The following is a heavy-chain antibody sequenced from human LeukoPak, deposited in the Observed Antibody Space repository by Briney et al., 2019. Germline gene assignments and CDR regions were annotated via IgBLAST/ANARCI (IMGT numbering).Heavy chain of an antibody. J-gene: IGHJ5*02. CDR3: ARGGSCSGGSCSYNWFDP. CDR2: INPNSGGT. Sequence: GASVKVSCKASGYTFTGHYMYWVRKAPGQGLEWMGWINPNSGGTNYAQKFQGRVTMTRDTSISTAYMELSRLRSDDTAVYYCARGGSCSGGSCSYNWFDPWGQGTLVTVSS. V-gene: IGHV1-2*02. D-gene: IGHD2-15*01. CDR1: GYTFTGHY.